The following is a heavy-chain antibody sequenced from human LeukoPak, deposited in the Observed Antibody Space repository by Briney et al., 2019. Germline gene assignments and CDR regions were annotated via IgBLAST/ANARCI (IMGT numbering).Heavy chain of an antibody. V-gene: IGHV3-74*01. CDR2: IKSDGSRT. CDR1: GFTFSTYW. D-gene: IGHD6-19*01. Sequence: GESLRLSCAASGFTFSTYWMHWVRQAPGKGLMWVSRIKSDGSRTTYADSVKGRFTISRDNAKNTLYLQMNSLRVDDTAMYFCVRDLGSSGWYDTFDTWGQGTKVTVS. CDR3: VRDLGSSGWYDTFDT. J-gene: IGHJ3*02.